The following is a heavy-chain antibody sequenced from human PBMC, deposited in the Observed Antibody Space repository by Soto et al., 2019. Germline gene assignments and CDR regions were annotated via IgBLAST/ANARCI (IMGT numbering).Heavy chain of an antibody. CDR1: GFTFGDYA. Sequence: GGSLRLSCTASGFTFGDYAMSWFRQAPGKGLEWVGFIRSKAYGGTTEYAASVKGRFTISRDDSKSIAYLQMNSLKTEDTAVYYCTRDTVAGFFYYGMDVWGQGTTVTVSS. CDR2: IRSKAYGGTT. CDR3: TRDTVAGFFYYGMDV. J-gene: IGHJ6*02. D-gene: IGHD6-19*01. V-gene: IGHV3-49*03.